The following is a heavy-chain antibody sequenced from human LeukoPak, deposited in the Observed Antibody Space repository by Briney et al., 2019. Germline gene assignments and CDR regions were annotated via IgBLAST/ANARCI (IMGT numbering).Heavy chain of an antibody. CDR1: GFTFDEHA. V-gene: IGHV3-9*01. CDR3: ARAKRNGFDI. Sequence: GRSLRLSCAASGFTFDEHAMHWGRQAPGKGLEWVSGISYSSETIGYVDSVKGRFTVSRDNRKNSLYLQMNSLRAEDTALYYCARAKRNGFDIWGQGTMVTVSS. CDR2: ISYSSETI. J-gene: IGHJ3*02.